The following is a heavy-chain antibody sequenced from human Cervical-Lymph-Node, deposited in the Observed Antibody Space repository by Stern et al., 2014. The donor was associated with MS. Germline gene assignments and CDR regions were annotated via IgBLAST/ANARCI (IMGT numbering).Heavy chain of an antibody. V-gene: IGHV2-26*01. CDR3: ARILYDGAYRGDY. CDR1: GFSLSNGRMG. J-gene: IGHJ4*02. Sequence: QITLKESGPVLVKPTATLMLTCTVSGFSLSNGRMGVSWIRQPPGKALEWLAHIFSNDESSYSTSLKSRLTISKDTSRSQVVLTMTNMDPVDTATYFCARILYDGAYRGDYWGQGILVTVSS. CDR2: IFSNDES. D-gene: IGHD3-10*01.